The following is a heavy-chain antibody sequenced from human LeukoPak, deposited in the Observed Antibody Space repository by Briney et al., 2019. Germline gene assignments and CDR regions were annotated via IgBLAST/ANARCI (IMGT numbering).Heavy chain of an antibody. CDR1: GGSISSSSYY. J-gene: IGHJ4*02. Sequence: PSETLSLTCTVSGGSISSSSYYWGWIRQPPGKGLEWIGSIYYSGSTYYNPSLKSRVTISVDTSKNQFSLKLSSVTAADTAVYYCARGLRGYSYGFRGYDSSGYYYYFDYWGQGTLVTVSS. CDR2: IYYSGST. V-gene: IGHV4-39*01. D-gene: IGHD3-22*01. CDR3: ARGLRGYSYGFRGYDSSGYYYYFDY.